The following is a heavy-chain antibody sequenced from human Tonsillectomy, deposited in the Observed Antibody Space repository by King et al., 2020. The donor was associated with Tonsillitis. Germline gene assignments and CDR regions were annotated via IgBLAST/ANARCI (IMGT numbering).Heavy chain of an antibody. CDR2: INPTGGST. CDR1: GYTFTSYY. J-gene: IGHJ6*01. CDR3: ARVLRLLDGMDV. D-gene: IGHD3-3*01. Sequence: VQLVESGAEVKKPGASVKVSCTASGYTFTSYYMHWVRQAPGQGLEWMGIINPTGGSTSYAQKFQGRVTMTRDTSTSTVYMGLSSLRSEDTAVYYCARVLRLLDGMDVWGQGTTVTVPS. V-gene: IGHV1-46*01.